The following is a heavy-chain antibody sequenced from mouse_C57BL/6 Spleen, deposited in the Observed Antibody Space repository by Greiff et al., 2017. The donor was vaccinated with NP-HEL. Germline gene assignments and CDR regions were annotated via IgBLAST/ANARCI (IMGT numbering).Heavy chain of an antibody. D-gene: IGHD2-2*01. CDR2: IDPSDSYT. CDR1: GYTFTSYW. V-gene: IGHV1-50*01. CDR3: ARWGTTMVTNYAMDY. Sequence: VQLQQPGAELVKPGASVKLSCKASGYTFTSYWMQWVKQRPGQGLEWIGEIDPSDSYTNYNQKFKGKATLTVDTSSSTAYMQLSSLTSEDSAVYYCARWGTTMVTNYAMDYWGQGTSVTVSS. J-gene: IGHJ4*01.